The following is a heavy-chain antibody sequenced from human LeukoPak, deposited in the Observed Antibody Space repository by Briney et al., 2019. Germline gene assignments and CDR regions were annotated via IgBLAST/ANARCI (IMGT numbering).Heavy chain of an antibody. V-gene: IGHV3-66*01. CDR2: IYSGGST. J-gene: IGHJ1*01. Sequence: PGGSLRLSCAASGFTFSDYYMSWIRQAPGKGLEWVSVIYSGGSTYYADSVKGRFTISRDNSKNTLYLQMNSLRAEDTAVYYCARVRSGYFQNWGQGTLVTVSS. D-gene: IGHD3-3*01. CDR3: ARVRSGYFQN. CDR1: GFTFSDYY.